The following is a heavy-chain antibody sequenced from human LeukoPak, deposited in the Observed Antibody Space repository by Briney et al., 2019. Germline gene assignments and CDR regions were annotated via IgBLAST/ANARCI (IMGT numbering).Heavy chain of an antibody. V-gene: IGHV4-34*01. CDR1: GGSFSGYY. J-gene: IGHJ5*02. CDR2: INHSGST. D-gene: IGHD7-27*01. Sequence: SETLSLTCAVYGGSFSGYYWSWIRQPPGKGLEWIGEINHSGSTNYNPSLKSRVTISVDTSKNQFSLKLSSVTAADTAVYYCAVVGTTRNWFDPWGQGTLVTVSS. CDR3: AVVGTTRNWFDP.